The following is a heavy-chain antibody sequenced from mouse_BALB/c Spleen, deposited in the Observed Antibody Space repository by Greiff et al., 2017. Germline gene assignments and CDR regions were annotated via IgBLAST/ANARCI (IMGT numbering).Heavy chain of an antibody. CDR1: GFTFSSYG. V-gene: IGHV5-6-3*01. Sequence: EVQRVESGGGLVQPGGSLKLSCAASGFTFSSYGMSWVRQTPDKRLELVATINSNGGSTYYPDSVKGRFTISRDNAKNTLYLQMSSLKSEDTAMYYCARAYYRYDAGYFDYWGQGTTLTVSS. J-gene: IGHJ2*01. CDR2: INSNGGST. CDR3: ARAYYRYDAGYFDY. D-gene: IGHD2-14*01.